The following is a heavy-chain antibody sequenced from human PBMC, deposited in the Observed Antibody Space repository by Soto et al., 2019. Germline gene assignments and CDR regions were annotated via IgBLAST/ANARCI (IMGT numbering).Heavy chain of an antibody. CDR3: AKSRRGEMATD. CDR2: INTYNGMT. CDR1: GYTFINYH. V-gene: IGHV1-18*01. Sequence: QVQLVQSGGEVKKPGASVTVSCKASGYTFINYHITWVRQAPGQGLAWMAWINTYNGMTDYAQRFQGRVTMTRDTCTSTAYMELRNLGSDDTAVYFCAKSRRGEMATDWGQGTLVTVSS. D-gene: IGHD5-12*01. J-gene: IGHJ4*02.